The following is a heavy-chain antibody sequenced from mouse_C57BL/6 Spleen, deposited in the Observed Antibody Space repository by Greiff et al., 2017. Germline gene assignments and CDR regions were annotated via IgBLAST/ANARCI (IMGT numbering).Heavy chain of an antibody. CDR1: GYAFSSYW. CDR3: ARAGAFYYGNYYAMDY. Sequence: QVQLQQSGAELVKPGASVKISCKASGYAFSSYWMNWVKQRPGKGLEWIGQIYPGDGDTNYNGKFKGKATLTADKSSSTAYMQLSSLTSEDSAVYFCARAGAFYYGNYYAMDYWGQGTSVTVSS. J-gene: IGHJ4*01. V-gene: IGHV1-80*01. D-gene: IGHD2-1*01. CDR2: IYPGDGDT.